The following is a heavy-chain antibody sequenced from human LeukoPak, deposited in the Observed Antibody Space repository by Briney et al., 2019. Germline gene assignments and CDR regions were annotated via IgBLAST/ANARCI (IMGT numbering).Heavy chain of an antibody. CDR1: GGSISSYY. D-gene: IGHD3-9*01. J-gene: IGHJ5*02. Sequence: SETLSLTCTVSGGSISSYYWNWIRQPAGKGLEWIGRIYTSGSTNYNPPLKSRVTISVDTSKNQFSLKLRSVTAADTAVYYCARHVARYFDWLSPNWFDPWGQGTLVTVSS. CDR3: ARHVARYFDWLSPNWFDP. CDR2: IYTSGST. V-gene: IGHV4-4*07.